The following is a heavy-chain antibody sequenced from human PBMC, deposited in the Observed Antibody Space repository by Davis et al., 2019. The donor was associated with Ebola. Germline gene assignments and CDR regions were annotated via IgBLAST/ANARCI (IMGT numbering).Heavy chain of an antibody. CDR1: GFTFSSYA. CDR3: AKDLGIAARPPYYYYGMDV. V-gene: IGHV3-23*01. D-gene: IGHD6-6*01. CDR2: ISGSGGST. J-gene: IGHJ6*02. Sequence: PGGSLRLSCAASGFTFSSYAMSWVRQAPGKGLEWVSAISGSGGSTYYADSVKGRFTISRDNAKNTLYLQMNSLRAEDTAVYYCAKDLGIAARPPYYYYGMDVWGQGTTVTVSS.